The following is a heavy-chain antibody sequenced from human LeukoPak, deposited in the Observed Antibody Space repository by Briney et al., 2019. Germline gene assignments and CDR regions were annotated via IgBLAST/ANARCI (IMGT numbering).Heavy chain of an antibody. CDR1: GGSISSYY. Sequence: SETLSLTCTVSGGSISSYYWSWIRQPPGKGLEWIGYIYYSGSTNYNPSLKGRVTISVDTSKDQFSLKLSSVTAADTAVYYCARRTGIAAAGIYYYYGMDVWGQGTTVTVSS. D-gene: IGHD6-13*01. CDR3: ARRTGIAAAGIYYYYGMDV. J-gene: IGHJ6*02. V-gene: IGHV4-59*08. CDR2: IYYSGST.